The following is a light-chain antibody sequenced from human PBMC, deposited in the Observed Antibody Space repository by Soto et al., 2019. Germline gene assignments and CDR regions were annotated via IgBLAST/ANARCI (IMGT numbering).Light chain of an antibody. CDR3: QQRSNWPPH. V-gene: IGKV3D-20*02. Sequence: IVLTQSPGTLSLYPGERATLSCRASQSVRSTYLAWYQQKPGQAPRLLIYGASSRATGIPDRFSGRGSGTDFTLTISRLEPEDFAVYYCQQRSNWPPHFGGGTNVDIK. CDR1: QSVRSTY. CDR2: GAS. J-gene: IGKJ4*01.